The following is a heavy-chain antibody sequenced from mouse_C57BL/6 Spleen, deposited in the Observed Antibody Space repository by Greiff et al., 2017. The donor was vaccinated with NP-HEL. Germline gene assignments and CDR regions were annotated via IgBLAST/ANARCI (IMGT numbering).Heavy chain of an antibody. V-gene: IGHV3-6*01. J-gene: IGHJ3*01. CDR3: ASGSQRAPWFAY. CDR2: IRYDGSN. D-gene: IGHD3-3*01. CDR1: GYSITSGYY. Sequence: ESGPGLVKPSQSLSLTCSVTGYSITSGYYWNWIRQPPGNKLEWMGYIRYDGSNNYNPTLKNRISLTRDTSKNQFLLKLNSVTTEDTATYDCASGSQRAPWFAYWGQGTLVTVSA.